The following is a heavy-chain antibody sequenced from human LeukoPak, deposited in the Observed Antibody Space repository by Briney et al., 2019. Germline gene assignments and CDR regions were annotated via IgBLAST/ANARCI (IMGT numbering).Heavy chain of an antibody. CDR2: VNSDGRIT. CDR3: VRSDWFDN. CDR1: GFIFSNYG. Sequence: PGGSLRLSCAASGFIFSNYGMHWVRQAPGKGLVWVSRVNSDGRITKYAGSVKGRFTISRDNAKNTLYLQMNSLRAEDTAMYYCVRSDWFDNWGQGTLVTVSS. V-gene: IGHV3-74*03. J-gene: IGHJ5*02.